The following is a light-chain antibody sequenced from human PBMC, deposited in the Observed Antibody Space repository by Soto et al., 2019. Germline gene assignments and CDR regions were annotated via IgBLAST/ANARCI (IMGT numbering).Light chain of an antibody. CDR1: QYISNY. V-gene: IGKV1-17*01. Sequence: DILMTQSPSSLSASVGDRVTITCRASQYISNYLNWYQQKPGRAPKFLIYAASSLQSGVSSRFSGSESGTEFSLTISSLQTEDSATYYCQHLNSYLRATFGQGTKLEIK. CDR2: AAS. CDR3: QHLNSYLRAT. J-gene: IGKJ2*01.